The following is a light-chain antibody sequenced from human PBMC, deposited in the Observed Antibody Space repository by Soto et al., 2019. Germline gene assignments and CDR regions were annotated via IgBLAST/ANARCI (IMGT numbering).Light chain of an antibody. J-gene: IGLJ1*01. CDR3: ALYTSSDTYL. V-gene: IGLV2-18*01. CDR1: TSDVGGYNR. Sequence: QSALTQPPSVSGSPGQSITISCTGPTSDVGGYNRVSWYQQTPGTAPKLMLFEVTNRPSGVPARFSGSRSGNMASLTISGLQAEDEADYFCALYTSSDTYLFGTGTKLTVL. CDR2: EVT.